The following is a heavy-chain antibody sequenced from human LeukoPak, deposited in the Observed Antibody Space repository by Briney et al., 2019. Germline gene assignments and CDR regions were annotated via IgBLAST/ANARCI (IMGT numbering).Heavy chain of an antibody. J-gene: IGHJ4*02. CDR2: ISYDGSNK. CDR1: GFTFSGYP. V-gene: IGHV3-30-3*02. CDR3: AKDQRWESPHYLDS. D-gene: IGHD1-26*01. Sequence: GKSLRLSCAASGFTFSGYPIHWVRQAPGKGLEWVAVISYDGSNKYYADSVRGRFTISRDNSKNTLYVQMNSLRDEDTALYYCAKDQRWESPHYLDSWGQGTLVTVSS.